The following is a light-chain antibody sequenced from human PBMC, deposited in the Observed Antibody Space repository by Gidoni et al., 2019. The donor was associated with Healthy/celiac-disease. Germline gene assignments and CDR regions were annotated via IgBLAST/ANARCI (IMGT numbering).Light chain of an antibody. Sequence: EIVMTQSPATLSVSPGERATLSCRASQSVSSNLAWYHQKPGQAPRLLIYGASTRANGIPDWFSGSGSGTEFTLTISSLQSEDFVVYYCQQYNNWPPLTFGGGTKVEIK. J-gene: IGKJ4*01. V-gene: IGKV3-15*01. CDR2: GAS. CDR1: QSVSSN. CDR3: QQYNNWPPLT.